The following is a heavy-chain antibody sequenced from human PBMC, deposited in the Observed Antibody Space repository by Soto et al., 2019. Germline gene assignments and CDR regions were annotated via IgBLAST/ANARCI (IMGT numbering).Heavy chain of an antibody. CDR3: TTDRFHDYDMYV. CDR2: IKSKTDGGTT. V-gene: IGHV3-15*07. J-gene: IGHJ6*02. Sequence: EVQLVESGGGLVKPGGSLRLSCAASGFTFTNAWMNWVRQAPGKGLEWVGRIKSKTDGGTTDYAAPVKGRFSISRDDSKTTLYVQMNSLKTDDTGVHYRTTDRFHDYDMYVWGRRTKASAPS. D-gene: IGHD3-10*01. CDR1: GFTFTNAW.